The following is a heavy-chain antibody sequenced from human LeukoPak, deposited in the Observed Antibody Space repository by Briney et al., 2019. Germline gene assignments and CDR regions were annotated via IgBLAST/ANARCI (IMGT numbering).Heavy chain of an antibody. CDR1: GGTFSSYA. J-gene: IGHJ4*02. D-gene: IGHD5-12*01. CDR2: IIPILGIA. CDR3: YWGATENYFDY. Sequence: SVKVSCKASGGTFSSYAISWVRQAPGQGLEWMGRIIPILGIANYAQKFQGRVTITADKSTSTAYMELSSLRSEDTAVYYCYWGATENYFDYWGQGTLVTVSS. V-gene: IGHV1-69*04.